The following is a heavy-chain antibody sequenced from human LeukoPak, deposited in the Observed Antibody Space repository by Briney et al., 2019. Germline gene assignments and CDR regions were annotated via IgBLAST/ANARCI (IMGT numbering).Heavy chain of an antibody. Sequence: GGSLRLSCAASGFTFSSYAMSWVRQAPGKGLEWVSTISGGGGSTYYADSVKGRFTIYRDNSKNTLYLQMNSLRVEDTAVYYCAKDRYSYGLWGQGTLVTVSS. J-gene: IGHJ4*02. V-gene: IGHV3-23*01. D-gene: IGHD5-18*01. CDR1: GFTFSSYA. CDR3: AKDRYSYGL. CDR2: ISGGGGST.